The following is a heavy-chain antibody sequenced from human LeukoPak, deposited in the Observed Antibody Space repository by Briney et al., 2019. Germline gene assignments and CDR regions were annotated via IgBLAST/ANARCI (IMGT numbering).Heavy chain of an antibody. D-gene: IGHD6-19*01. CDR3: AKGTRYSSGWYDDYYFDY. Sequence: GGSLRLSCAASGFTFDDYAMHWVRQAPGKGLEWVSGIRNSGSIGYADSVKGRFTISRDNAKNSLYLQMNSLRAEDMALYYCAKGTRYSSGWYDDYYFDYWGQGTLVTVSS. V-gene: IGHV3-9*03. CDR1: GFTFDDYA. J-gene: IGHJ4*02. CDR2: IRNSGSI.